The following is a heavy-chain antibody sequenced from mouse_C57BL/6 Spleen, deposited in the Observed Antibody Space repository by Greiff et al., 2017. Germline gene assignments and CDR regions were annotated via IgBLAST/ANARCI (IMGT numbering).Heavy chain of an antibody. J-gene: IGHJ2*01. V-gene: IGHV1-80*01. CDR2: IYPGDGDT. CDR1: GYAFSSYW. CDR3: ERPTGTGYYFDY. Sequence: QVQLQQSGAELVKPGASVKISCKASGYAFSSYWMNWVKQRPGKGLEWIGQIYPGDGDTNYNGKFKGKATLTADKSSSTAYMQLSSLTSEDSAVYFCERPTGTGYYFDYWGQGTTLTVSS. D-gene: IGHD4-1*02.